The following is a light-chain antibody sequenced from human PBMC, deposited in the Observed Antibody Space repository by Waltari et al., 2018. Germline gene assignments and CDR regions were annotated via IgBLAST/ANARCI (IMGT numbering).Light chain of an antibody. J-gene: IGKJ2*01. Sequence: DIQMTQSPSTLSASVGDRVTITCRASQSISTWLAWYQQKPGTAPKLLIYEASTLQTGVPSRFSGTGSGTDFTLPISSLQPDDFATYYCQQYNSYSLYTFGQGTKLEI. CDR1: QSISTW. V-gene: IGKV1-5*03. CDR2: EAS. CDR3: QQYNSYSLYT.